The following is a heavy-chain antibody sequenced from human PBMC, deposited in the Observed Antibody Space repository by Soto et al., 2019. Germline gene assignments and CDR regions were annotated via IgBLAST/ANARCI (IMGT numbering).Heavy chain of an antibody. CDR1: GYTFTSHY. J-gene: IGHJ4*01. CDR3: ARGGCGGECSFDY. D-gene: IGHD2-21*01. CDR2: INPSGGDT. Sequence: ASVKVSCKASGYTFTSHYIHWVRQAPGQGLEWMGLINPSGGDTTYAQQFQGRVTMTRDTSTRTVYMELSSLRSEDTAVYYCARGGCGGECSFDYWGQGTLVTVSS. V-gene: IGHV1-46*01.